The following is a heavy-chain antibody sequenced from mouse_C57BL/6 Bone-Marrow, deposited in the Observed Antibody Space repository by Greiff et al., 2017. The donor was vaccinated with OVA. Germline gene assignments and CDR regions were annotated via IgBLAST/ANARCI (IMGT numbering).Heavy chain of an antibody. CDR3: TAVIYDGYGAY. V-gene: IGHV14-4*01. J-gene: IGHJ3*01. CDR1: GFNIKDDY. Sequence: EVKLMESGAELVRPGASVKLSCTASGFNIKDDYMHWVKQRPEQGLEWIGWIDPENGDTEYASKFQGKATITADTSSNTAYLQLSILASEDSAVYFSTAVIYDGYGAYWGQGTLVTVSA. D-gene: IGHD2-3*01. CDR2: IDPENGDT.